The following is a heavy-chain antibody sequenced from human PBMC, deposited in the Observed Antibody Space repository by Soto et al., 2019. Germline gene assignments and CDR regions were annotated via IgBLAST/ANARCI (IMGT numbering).Heavy chain of an antibody. CDR3: ASIRGYSYGYPYYFDY. CDR2: IYPGDSDT. D-gene: IGHD5-18*01. J-gene: IGHJ4*02. CDR1: GYSFTSYW. Sequence: GESLKISCKGSGYSFTSYWIGWVRQMPGKGLEWMGIIYPGDSDTRYSPSFQGQVTFSADKSISTAYLQWSSLKASDTAMYYCASIRGYSYGYPYYFDYWGQGTRVTVSS. V-gene: IGHV5-51*01.